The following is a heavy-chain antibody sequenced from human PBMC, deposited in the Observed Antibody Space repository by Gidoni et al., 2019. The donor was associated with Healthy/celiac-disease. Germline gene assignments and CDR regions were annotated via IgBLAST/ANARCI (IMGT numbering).Heavy chain of an antibody. CDR3: ARGGGVVYYYYGMDV. Sequence: QLQLQESGSGLVKPSQTLSLTCAVSGGSISSGGYSWSWIRQPPGKGLEWIGYIYHSGSTYYNPSLKSRVTISVDRSKNQFSLKLSSVTAADTAVYYCARGGGVVYYYYGMDVWGQGTTVTVSS. J-gene: IGHJ6*02. CDR2: IYHSGST. V-gene: IGHV4-30-2*01. D-gene: IGHD2-15*01. CDR1: GGSISSGGYS.